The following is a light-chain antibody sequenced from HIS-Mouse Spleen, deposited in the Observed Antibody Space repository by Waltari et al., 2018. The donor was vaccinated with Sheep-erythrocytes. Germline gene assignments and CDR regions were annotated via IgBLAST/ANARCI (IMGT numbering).Light chain of an antibody. J-gene: IGLJ3*02. V-gene: IGLV1-40*01. CDR1: SSNIGAGYD. CDR3: QSYDSSLSGPWV. Sequence: QSVLTQPPSVSGAPGQRVTISCTGSSSNIGAGYDVHWYQQLPGTAPKLLIYGDSKRPSGGPDRFSGAKAGTSASRAITGLQAEDEADDYCQSYDSSLSGPWVFGGGTKLTVL. CDR2: GDS.